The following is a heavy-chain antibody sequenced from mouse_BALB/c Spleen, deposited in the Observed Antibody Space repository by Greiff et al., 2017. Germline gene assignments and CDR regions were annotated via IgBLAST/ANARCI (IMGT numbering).Heavy chain of an antibody. J-gene: IGHJ1*01. CDR3: ARLYGNYRYFDV. CDR2: ISYSGST. Sequence: EVMLVESGPGLVKPSQSLSLTCTVTGYSITSDYAWNWIRQFPGNKLEWMGYISYSGSTSYNPSLKSRISITRDTSKNQFFLQLNSVTTEDTATYYCARLYGNYRYFDVWGAGTTVTVSS. V-gene: IGHV3-2*02. D-gene: IGHD2-1*01. CDR1: GYSITSDYA.